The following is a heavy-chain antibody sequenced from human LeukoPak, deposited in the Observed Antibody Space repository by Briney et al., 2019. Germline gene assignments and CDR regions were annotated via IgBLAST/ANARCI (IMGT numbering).Heavy chain of an antibody. CDR1: GFTFSSYG. D-gene: IGHD2-2*01. J-gene: IGHJ6*03. CDR3: AKGQVPAAMSPVWYMDV. V-gene: IGHV3-33*06. Sequence: GGSLRLSCAAYGFTFSSYGMHWVRQAPGKGLEWVAVIWYDGSNKYYADSVKGRFTISRDNSKNTLYLQMNSLRAEDTAVYYCAKGQVPAAMSPVWYMDVWGKGTTVTVSS. CDR2: IWYDGSNK.